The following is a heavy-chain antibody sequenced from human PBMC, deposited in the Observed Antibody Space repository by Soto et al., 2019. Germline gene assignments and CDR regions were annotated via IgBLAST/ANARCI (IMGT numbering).Heavy chain of an antibody. J-gene: IGHJ4*02. CDR1: GGSISSYY. V-gene: IGHV4-59*01. CDR3: ARADIVATYYFDY. Sequence: SETLSLTSTVSGGSISSYYWSWIRQPPGKGLEWIGYIYYSGSTNYNPSLKSRVTISVDTSKNQFSLKLSSVTAADTAVYYCARADIVATYYFDYWGQGTLVTVSS. D-gene: IGHD5-12*01. CDR2: IYYSGST.